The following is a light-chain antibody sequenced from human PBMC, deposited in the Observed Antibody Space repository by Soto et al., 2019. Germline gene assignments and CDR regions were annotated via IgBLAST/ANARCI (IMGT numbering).Light chain of an antibody. V-gene: IGKV1-5*03. CDR1: QTISNW. Sequence: DIQMTQSPSTLSASVGDRVTITCRASQTISNWLAWYQQKPGKAPKLLIYKASGLESGVPSRFSGSGSGTEFTLTISSLQPDDFATYYCQQYSTYQWTFGQGTKVEIK. J-gene: IGKJ1*01. CDR3: QQYSTYQWT. CDR2: KAS.